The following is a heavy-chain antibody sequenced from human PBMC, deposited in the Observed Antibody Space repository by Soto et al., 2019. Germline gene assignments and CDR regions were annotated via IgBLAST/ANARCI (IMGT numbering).Heavy chain of an antibody. CDR3: AKEGNRRDSDVLLWFGEFNWFDP. CDR1: GFTFSSYA. CDR2: ISGSGGST. V-gene: IGHV3-23*01. D-gene: IGHD3-10*01. J-gene: IGHJ5*02. Sequence: GGSLRLSCAASGFTFSSYAMSWVRQAPGKGLEWVSAISGSGGSTYYADSVKGRFTISRDNSKNTLYLQMNSLRAEDTAVYYCAKEGNRRDSDVLLWFGEFNWFDPWGQGTLVTVSS.